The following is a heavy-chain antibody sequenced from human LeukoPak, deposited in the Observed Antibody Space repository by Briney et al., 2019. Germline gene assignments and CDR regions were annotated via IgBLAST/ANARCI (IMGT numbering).Heavy chain of an antibody. J-gene: IGHJ4*02. Sequence: PSETLSLTCTVSGGSISSYYWSWIRQPPGKGLEWIGEINHSGSTNYNPSLKSRVTISVDTSKNQFSLKLSSVTAADTAVYYCARGDFFGYWGQGTLVTVSS. CDR3: ARGDFFGY. CDR1: GGSISSYY. V-gene: IGHV4-34*01. D-gene: IGHD3-3*01. CDR2: INHSGST.